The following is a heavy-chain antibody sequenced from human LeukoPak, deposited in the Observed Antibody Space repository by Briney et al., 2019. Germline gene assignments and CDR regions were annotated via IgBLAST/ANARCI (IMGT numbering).Heavy chain of an antibody. J-gene: IGHJ4*02. CDR1: GFTFSDYY. D-gene: IGHD3-22*01. CDR2: ISSSSSYT. V-gene: IGHV3-11*06. Sequence: GGSLRLSCAASGFTFSDYYMSWIRQAPGKGLEWVSYISSSSSYTNYADSVKGRFTISRDNAKNSLYPQMNSLRAEDTAVYYCARMGLDHLIAPFDYWGQGTLVTVSS. CDR3: ARMGLDHLIAPFDY.